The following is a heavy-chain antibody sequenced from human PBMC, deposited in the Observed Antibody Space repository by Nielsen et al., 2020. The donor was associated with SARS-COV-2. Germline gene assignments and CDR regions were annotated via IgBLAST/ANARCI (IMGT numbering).Heavy chain of an antibody. D-gene: IGHD4-17*01. V-gene: IGHV3-21*01. Sequence: GGSLRLSCAASGFTFSSYGMHWVRQAPGKGLEWVSSISSSSSYIYYADSVKGRFTISRDNAKNSLYLQMNSLRAEDTAVYYCARDKVDYGDYDYYYMDVWGKGTTVTVSS. CDR1: GFTFSSYG. CDR3: ARDKVDYGDYDYYYMDV. J-gene: IGHJ6*03. CDR2: ISSSSSYI.